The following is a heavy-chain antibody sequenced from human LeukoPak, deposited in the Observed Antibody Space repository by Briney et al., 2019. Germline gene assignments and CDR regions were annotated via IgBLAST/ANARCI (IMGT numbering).Heavy chain of an antibody. J-gene: IGHJ4*02. CDR3: ARDLASVAAAGSFDY. Sequence: GGSLRLSCTASGFTFSNFWMGWVRQAPGKGLEWVANIKQDETEKFYLGSVKGRFTISRDNAKNSLYLQMNSLRAEDTAVYYCARDLASVAAAGSFDYWGQGTLVTVSS. D-gene: IGHD6-13*01. CDR2: IKQDETEK. V-gene: IGHV3-7*01. CDR1: GFTFSNFW.